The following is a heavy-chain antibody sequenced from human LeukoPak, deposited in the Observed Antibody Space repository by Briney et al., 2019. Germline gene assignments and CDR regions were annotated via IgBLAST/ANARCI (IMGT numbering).Heavy chain of an antibody. V-gene: IGHV4-4*02. CDR1: GGSISSSNW. D-gene: IGHD3-22*01. CDR3: AREGYDSSGRLYYFDY. J-gene: IGHJ4*02. Sequence: KTSETLSLTCAVSGGSISSSNWWSWVRQPPGKGLEWIGEIYHSGSTNYIPSLKSRVTISVDKSKNQFSLKLSSVTAADTAVYYCAREGYDSSGRLYYFDYWGQGTLVTVSS. CDR2: IYHSGST.